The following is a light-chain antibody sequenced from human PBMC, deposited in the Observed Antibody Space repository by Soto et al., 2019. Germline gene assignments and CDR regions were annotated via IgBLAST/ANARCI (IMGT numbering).Light chain of an antibody. Sequence: QSALTQPPSVSGSPGQSVTISCTGTSSDVGSYNRLSWYQQPPGTAPKLIMYEVNTRPSGVPDRFSGSKSGSTASLTISGLQAEDEADYYCSLYISGRTYVFGTGTKLTVL. CDR1: SSDVGSYNR. CDR3: SLYISGRTYV. V-gene: IGLV2-18*01. CDR2: EVN. J-gene: IGLJ1*01.